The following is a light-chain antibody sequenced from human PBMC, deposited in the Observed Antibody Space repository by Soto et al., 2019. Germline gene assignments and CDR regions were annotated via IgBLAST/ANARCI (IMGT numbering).Light chain of an antibody. J-gene: IGKJ3*01. CDR2: DAS. CDR3: LQRAAWHLT. CDR1: QNIDTY. Sequence: IVLTQCPHILSLSPGERATLSCRASQNIDTYLDWYQQKPGQSPRLLIFDASSRATGTPARFSGSGSETDFTLTISSLEPEDFALYRCLQRAAWHLTFSPWTKVDIK. V-gene: IGKV3D-11*02.